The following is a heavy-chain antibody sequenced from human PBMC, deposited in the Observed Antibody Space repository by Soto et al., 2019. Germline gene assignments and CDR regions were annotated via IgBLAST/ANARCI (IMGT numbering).Heavy chain of an antibody. D-gene: IGHD2-21*01. Sequence: SETLSLTCSVSGAALNSGNYYWSCIRQFPGTGLEWIGHIYVTGAVDYNPSLRDRITISQDTSERQFSLNLRLVTAADTAVYYCARLRIATNNYKWFDPWGQGTLVTVSS. CDR1: GAALNSGNYY. CDR3: ARLRIATNNYKWFDP. V-gene: IGHV4-31*03. CDR2: IYVTGAV. J-gene: IGHJ5*02.